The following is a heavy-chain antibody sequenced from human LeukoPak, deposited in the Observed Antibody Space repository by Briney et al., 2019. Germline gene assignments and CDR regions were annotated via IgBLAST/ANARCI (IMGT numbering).Heavy chain of an antibody. CDR3: AKGRITMVRGVTD. Sequence: GGSLRLSCAASGFTFSSYAMSWVCQAPGKGLEWVSGISGSGGSTYYADSVKGRFTISRDNSKNTLYLEMNSLRAEDTAVYYCAKGRITMVRGVTDWGQGTLVTVSS. V-gene: IGHV3-23*01. D-gene: IGHD3-10*01. CDR2: ISGSGGST. CDR1: GFTFSSYA. J-gene: IGHJ4*02.